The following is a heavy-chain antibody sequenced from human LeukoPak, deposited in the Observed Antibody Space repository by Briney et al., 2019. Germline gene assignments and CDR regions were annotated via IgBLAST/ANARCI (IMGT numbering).Heavy chain of an antibody. CDR2: IIPIFGTA. J-gene: IGHJ4*02. Sequence: ASVKVSCKASGYTFTGYYMHWVRQAPGQGLEWMGGIIPIFGTANYAQKFQGRVTITADKSTSTAYMELSSLRSEDTAVYYCARGIPEGYCSGGSCHGAYWGQGTLVTVSS. D-gene: IGHD2-15*01. V-gene: IGHV1-69*06. CDR1: GYTFTGYY. CDR3: ARGIPEGYCSGGSCHGAY.